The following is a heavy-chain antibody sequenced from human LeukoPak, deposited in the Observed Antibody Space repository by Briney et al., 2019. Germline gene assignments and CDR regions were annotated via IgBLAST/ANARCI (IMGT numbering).Heavy chain of an antibody. V-gene: IGHV3-21*01. CDR1: GFTFSSYT. CDR3: AREVRIAASGRAFDM. Sequence: PGGSLRLSCAASGFTFSSYTMNWVRQAPGKGLEWVSSTSSSSSYINYADSVKGRFTISRDNAKNSLYLQMNSLRAEDTAVYYCAREVRIAASGRAFDMWGQGTMVTVSS. J-gene: IGHJ3*02. D-gene: IGHD6-13*01. CDR2: TSSSSSYI.